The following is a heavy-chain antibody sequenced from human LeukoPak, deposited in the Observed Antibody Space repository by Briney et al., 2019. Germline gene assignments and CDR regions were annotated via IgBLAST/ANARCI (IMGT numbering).Heavy chain of an antibody. J-gene: IGHJ6*01. V-gene: IGHV3-74*01. Sequence: PGGSLRLSCAASGFTFSRNWMHWVRQAPEKGLVWVSRVNGDGSSTRYAESVKGRFTISRDNAKNTLYLQMNSLRAEDTAVYYCAREYYYGMDVWGQGSTLTVSS. CDR2: VNGDGSST. CDR1: GFTFSRNW. CDR3: AREYYYGMDV.